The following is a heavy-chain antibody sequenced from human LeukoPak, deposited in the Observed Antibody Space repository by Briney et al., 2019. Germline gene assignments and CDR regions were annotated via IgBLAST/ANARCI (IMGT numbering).Heavy chain of an antibody. J-gene: IGHJ6*03. Sequence: GGSLRLSCAASGFTFSSYGMHWVRQAPGKGLEWVAFIRYDGSNKYYADSVKGRFTISRDNSKNTLYLQMNSLRAEDTAVYYCAKAANYYYYMDVWGKGTTVTVSS. V-gene: IGHV3-30*02. CDR1: GFTFSSYG. CDR3: AKAANYYYYMDV. CDR2: IRYDGSNK.